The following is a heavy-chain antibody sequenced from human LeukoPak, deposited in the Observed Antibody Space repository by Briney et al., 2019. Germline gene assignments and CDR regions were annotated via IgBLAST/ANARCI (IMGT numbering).Heavy chain of an antibody. CDR1: GFTVSSNY. V-gene: IGHV3-53*01. J-gene: IGHJ6*03. CDR2: IYSGGST. Sequence: PGGSLRLSCAASGFTVSSNYMSWVRQAPGKGLEWVSVIYSGGSTYYADSVKGRFTISRDNSKNTLYLQMNSLRAEDTAVYYCASSSSQTYYYYYMDVWGKGTTVTVSS. CDR3: ASSSSQTYYYYYMDV. D-gene: IGHD6-6*01.